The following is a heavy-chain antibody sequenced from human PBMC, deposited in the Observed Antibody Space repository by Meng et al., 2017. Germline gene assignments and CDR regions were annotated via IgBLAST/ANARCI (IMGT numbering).Heavy chain of an antibody. CDR3: ARKFTMVRGIYNWFDP. Sequence: QQAGAGLVRPSGPPSPTLVAYGGSFSVYYWSWIRQPPGKGLEWIGEINHSGGTNYNPSLKSRVTISVDTSKNQFSLKLSSVTAADTAVYYCARKFTMVRGIYNWFDPWGQGTLVTVSS. CDR1: GGSFSVYY. V-gene: IGHV4-34*01. D-gene: IGHD3-10*01. CDR2: INHSGGT. J-gene: IGHJ5*02.